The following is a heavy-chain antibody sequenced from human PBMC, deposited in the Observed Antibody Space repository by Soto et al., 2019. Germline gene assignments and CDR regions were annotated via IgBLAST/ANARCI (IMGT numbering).Heavy chain of an antibody. D-gene: IGHD1-26*01. CDR1: GFSFSSFA. V-gene: IGHV3-23*01. J-gene: IGHJ6*04. CDR3: AKGVELDV. Sequence: EVLLLESGGGLVQPGGSLRLSCEASGFSFSSFAMNWVRQAPGKGLEWVSAIGDSGASTYYADSVKGRFTISRDNSRNSLYMQLNSLRAEDTAGYYCAKGVELDVWGNGTTVTVSP. CDR2: IGDSGAST.